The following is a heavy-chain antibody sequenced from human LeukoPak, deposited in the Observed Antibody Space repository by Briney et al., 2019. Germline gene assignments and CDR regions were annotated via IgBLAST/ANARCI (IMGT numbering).Heavy chain of an antibody. J-gene: IGHJ5*02. Sequence: ASVKVSCKASGYTFTSYDINWVRQATGQGLEWMGWMNPNSGGTNYAQKFQGRVTMTRDTSISTAYMELSRLRSDDTAVYYCARDLALIAVAATYWFDPWGQGTLVTVSS. CDR2: MNPNSGGT. CDR3: ARDLALIAVAATYWFDP. CDR1: GYTFTSYD. V-gene: IGHV1-2*02. D-gene: IGHD6-19*01.